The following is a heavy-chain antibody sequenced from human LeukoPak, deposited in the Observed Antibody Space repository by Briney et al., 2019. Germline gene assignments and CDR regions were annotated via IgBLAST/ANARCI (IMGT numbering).Heavy chain of an antibody. CDR3: ATVSMVRGVESDY. D-gene: IGHD3-10*01. V-gene: IGHV4-59*08. J-gene: IGHJ4*02. CDR2: VSYSGRT. CDR1: GPSISNYY. Sequence: SETLSLTCTVSGPSISNYYWSCIRQPPGKGLECIGYVSYSGRTNHNPSLKSRVTISADTSKNQFSLKLSSVTAPDTAVYYCATVSMVRGVESDYWGQGTLVTVSS.